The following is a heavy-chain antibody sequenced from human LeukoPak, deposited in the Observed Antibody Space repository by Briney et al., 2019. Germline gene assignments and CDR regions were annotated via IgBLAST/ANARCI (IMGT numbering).Heavy chain of an antibody. J-gene: IGHJ5*02. CDR1: GFDLNTYE. V-gene: IGHV3-48*03. CDR3: ARGDPHADL. CDR2: ITISGHTK. Sequence: PGGSLRLSRAASGFDLNTYEMNWVRQAPGKGLEWIADITISGHTKNYADSVKGRFTISRDNAGTSLYLQMNSLRVEDTGVYYCARGDPHADLWGQGTLVTVSS.